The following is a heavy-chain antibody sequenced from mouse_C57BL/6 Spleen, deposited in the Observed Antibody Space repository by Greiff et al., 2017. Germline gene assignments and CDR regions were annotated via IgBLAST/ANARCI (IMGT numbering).Heavy chain of an antibody. Sequence: EVQLQQSGTVLARPGASVKMSCKTSGYTFTSYWMHWVKQRPGQGLEWIGAIYPGNSDTSYNQKFKGKAKLTAVTSASTAYMELSSLTNEDSAVYYCTRDYYGHYYAMDYWGQGTSVTVSS. CDR1: GYTFTSYW. CDR3: TRDYYGHYYAMDY. J-gene: IGHJ4*01. CDR2: IYPGNSDT. V-gene: IGHV1-5*01. D-gene: IGHD1-1*01.